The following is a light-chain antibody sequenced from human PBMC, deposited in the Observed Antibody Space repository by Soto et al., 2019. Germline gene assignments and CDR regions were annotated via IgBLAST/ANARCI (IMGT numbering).Light chain of an antibody. CDR1: HSVSSSY. CDR3: QQYGNSPRT. Sequence: EIVLTQSPGTLSLSPGERATLSCRASHSVSSSYLAWYQQKPGQAPRLLIYGASSRATGIPDRFSGSGSGTDFTLTISRLKPEDLAVYYCQQYGNSPRTFGQGTKVEIK. V-gene: IGKV3-20*01. J-gene: IGKJ1*01. CDR2: GAS.